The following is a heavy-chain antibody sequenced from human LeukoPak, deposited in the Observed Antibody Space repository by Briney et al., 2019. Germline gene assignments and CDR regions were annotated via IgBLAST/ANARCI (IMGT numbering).Heavy chain of an antibody. CDR3: GRVLLGATTINYYYYYMDV. J-gene: IGHJ6*03. CDR2: ITSTGSYI. V-gene: IGHV3-21*01. Sequence: PGGSLRLSCAASGFTFSSFTITWVRQAPGKGLEWVSSITSTGSYINYADSAQGRFTISRDNAKKSVFLQMNSLRDEDTAVYYRGRVLLGATTINYYYYYMDVWGKGTTVTVSS. CDR1: GFTFSSFT. D-gene: IGHD1-26*01.